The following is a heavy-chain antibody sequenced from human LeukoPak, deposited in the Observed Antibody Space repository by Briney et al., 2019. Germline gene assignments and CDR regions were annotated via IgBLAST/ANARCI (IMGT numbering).Heavy chain of an antibody. J-gene: IGHJ4*02. V-gene: IGHV1-18*01. D-gene: IGHD3-9*01. CDR3: ARVAYYDILTGQYDFDY. CDR1: GYTFTSYG. CDR2: ISAYNGNT. Sequence: ASVKVSCKASGYTFTSYGISWVRQAPGQGLEWMGWISAYNGNTNYAQKLQGRVTMTTDTSTSTAYMELRSLRSDDTAVYYCARVAYYDILTGQYDFDYWGQGTLVTVSS.